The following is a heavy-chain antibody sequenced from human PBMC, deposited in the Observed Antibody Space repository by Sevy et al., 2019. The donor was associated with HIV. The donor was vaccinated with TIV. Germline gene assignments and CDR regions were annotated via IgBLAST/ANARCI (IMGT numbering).Heavy chain of an antibody. V-gene: IGHV4-39*01. J-gene: IGHJ2*01. CDR3: ATPLPSGWYEGTGGYFDL. CDR2: LYSTGAT. CDR1: GGSISSSSYY. Sequence: SETLSLTCTISGGSISSSSYYWGWIRPPPGKGLEWMGSLYSTGATSYNPSPESRVTVSADTSRNRFYLKLDSVSAADTAVYYCATPLPSGWYEGTGGYFDLWGRGTLVTVSS. D-gene: IGHD6-19*01.